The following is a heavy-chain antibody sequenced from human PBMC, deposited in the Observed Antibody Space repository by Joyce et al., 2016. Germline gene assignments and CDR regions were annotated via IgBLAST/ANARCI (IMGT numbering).Heavy chain of an antibody. Sequence: EEQLVESGGNLVEPGGSLRISCESSGFPFENYTMGWVRQPQGKRLEWVAYLSRSSATLYFADSLRDRFSISRDNDKKSLYLYMHSLRDEDTALYFCTRQYCSGGNCFWYFDLWGRGTRVTVSS. V-gene: IGHV3-48*02. CDR2: LSRSSATL. CDR1: GFPFENYT. J-gene: IGHJ2*01. D-gene: IGHD2-15*01. CDR3: TRQYCSGGNCFWYFDL.